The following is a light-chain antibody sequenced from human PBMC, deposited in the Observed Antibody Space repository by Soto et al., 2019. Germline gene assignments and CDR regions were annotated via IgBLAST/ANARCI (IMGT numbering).Light chain of an antibody. Sequence: EVVLTQSPGTLSLSAGERATLSCRASQSVADNHLAWYQQKPVEAPRLLIYDASTRAARNPDRLSDSGSVKDVNLTVSRLEPEDFGVYFCHYCTMSPIFIFGPGTTVD. CDR3: HYCTMSPIFI. CDR2: DAS. J-gene: IGKJ3*01. V-gene: IGKV3-20*01. CDR1: QSVADNH.